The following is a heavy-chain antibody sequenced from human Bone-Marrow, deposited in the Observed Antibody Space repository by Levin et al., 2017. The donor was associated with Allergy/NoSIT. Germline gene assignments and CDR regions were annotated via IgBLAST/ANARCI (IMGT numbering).Heavy chain of an antibody. CDR1: GFTFSSYA. CDR2: ISGSGTIT. V-gene: IGHV3-23*01. Sequence: GGSLRLSCAASGFTFSSYAMSWVRQAPGKGLEWVSSISGSGTITHYAESVKGRFTISRDISKNMLHLQMNSLRAEDTAIYFCAKEGLAGAGYYFDSWGQGTLVTVSS. D-gene: IGHD6-19*01. CDR3: AKEGLAGAGYYFDS. J-gene: IGHJ4*02.